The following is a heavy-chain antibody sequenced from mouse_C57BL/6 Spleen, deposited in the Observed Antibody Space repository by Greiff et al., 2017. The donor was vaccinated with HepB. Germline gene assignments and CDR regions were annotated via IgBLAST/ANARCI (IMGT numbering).Heavy chain of an antibody. CDR1: GYTFTDHT. J-gene: IGHJ2*01. CDR2: IYPRDGST. Sequence: VQVVESDAELVKPGASVKISCKVSGYTFTDHTIHWMKQRPEQGLEWIGYIYPRDGSTKYNEKFKGKATLTADKSSSTAYMQLNSLTSEDSAVYFCARRVGGYYVRYYFDYWGQGTTLTVSS. V-gene: IGHV1-78*01. D-gene: IGHD2-3*01. CDR3: ARRVGGYYVRYYFDY.